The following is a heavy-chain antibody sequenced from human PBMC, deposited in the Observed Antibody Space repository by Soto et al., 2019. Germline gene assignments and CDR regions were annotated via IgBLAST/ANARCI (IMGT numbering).Heavy chain of an antibody. CDR2: IYYSGST. CDR3: AREFPYYVSSDSYLDY. Sequence: TRSLTCRVSGGSISSGGYYWSWNRQHPGKGLEWIGYIYYSGSTYYNPSLKSRVTISVDTSKNQFSLHLNSVTPEDTAVYYCAREFPYYVSSDSYLDYWGQGALVTVSS. D-gene: IGHD3-16*01. J-gene: IGHJ4*02. V-gene: IGHV4-31*03. CDR1: GGSISSGGYY.